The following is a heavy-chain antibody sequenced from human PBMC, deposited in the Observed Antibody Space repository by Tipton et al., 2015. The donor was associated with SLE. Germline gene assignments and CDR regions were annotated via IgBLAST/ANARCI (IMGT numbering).Heavy chain of an antibody. CDR1: GGSFNGYY. V-gene: IGHV4-34*01. CDR3: ARRGLAYYYGSGRALDI. J-gene: IGHJ3*02. Sequence: LRLSCAVYGGSFNGYYWSWIRQPPGKGLEWIGEITPSGSTNCNPSLKSRVTLSVDTSKSQFSLDLTSVTAADTAVYYCARRGLAYYYGSGRALDIWGQGTMVTVSS. CDR2: ITPSGST. D-gene: IGHD3-10*01.